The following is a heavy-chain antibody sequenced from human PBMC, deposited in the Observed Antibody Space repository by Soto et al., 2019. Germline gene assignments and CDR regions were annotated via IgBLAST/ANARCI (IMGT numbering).Heavy chain of an antibody. J-gene: IGHJ5*02. V-gene: IGHV4-31*03. CDR3: ARALYNWNYLVFDP. CDR1: GGSISSGGYY. D-gene: IGHD1-7*01. Sequence: PSETLSLTCTVSGGSISSGGYYWSWIRQHPGKGLEWIGYIYYSGSTYYNPSLKSRVTISVDTSKNQFSLKLSSVTAADTAVYYCARALYNWNYLVFDPWGKGTLVTVPS. CDR2: IYYSGST.